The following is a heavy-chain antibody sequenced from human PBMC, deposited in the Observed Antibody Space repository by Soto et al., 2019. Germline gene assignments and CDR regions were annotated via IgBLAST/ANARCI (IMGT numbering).Heavy chain of an antibody. CDR2: IYYSGST. CDR3: ARSSRVSGRGQQLVPGYYYGMDV. Sequence: SETLSLTCTVSGGSICSYYWSWIRQPPGKGLEWIGYIYYSGSTNYNPSLKSRVTISVDTSKNQFSLKLSSVTAADTAVYYCARSSRVSGRGQQLVPGYYYGMDVWGQGTTVTVSS. CDR1: GGSICSYY. J-gene: IGHJ6*02. D-gene: IGHD6-13*01. V-gene: IGHV4-59*01.